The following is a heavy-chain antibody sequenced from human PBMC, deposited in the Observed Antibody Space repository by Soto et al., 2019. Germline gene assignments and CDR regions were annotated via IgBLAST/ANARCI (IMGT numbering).Heavy chain of an antibody. CDR2: IYYTGAT. CDR1: GYSLTSGYH. CDR3: ARPSVPATRGPLDY. Sequence: SETLSLTCGVSGYSLTSGYHWGWIRQPPRKGLEWIGTIYYTGATSYNPSLESRVTISLDTSKNQFSLRLSSVTAADTAVYYCARPSVPATRGPLDYWGQGALVTVSS. V-gene: IGHV4-38-2*01. J-gene: IGHJ4*02. D-gene: IGHD6-19*01.